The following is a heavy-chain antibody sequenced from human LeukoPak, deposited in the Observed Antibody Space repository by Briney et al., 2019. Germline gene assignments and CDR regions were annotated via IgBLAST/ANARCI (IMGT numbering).Heavy chain of an antibody. V-gene: IGHV1-2*02. CDR3: ARSQAPVWGSYRGWFDP. CDR1: GYTFTSYG. J-gene: IGHJ5*02. CDR2: INPNSGGT. Sequence: ASVKVSCKASGYTFTSYGISWVRQAPGQGLEWMGWINPNSGGTNYAQKFQGRVTMTRDTSISTAYMELSRLRSDDTAVYYCARSQAPVWGSYRGWFDPWGQGTLVTVSS. D-gene: IGHD3-16*02.